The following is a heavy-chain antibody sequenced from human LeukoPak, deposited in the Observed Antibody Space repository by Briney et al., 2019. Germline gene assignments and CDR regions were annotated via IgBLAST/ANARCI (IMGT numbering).Heavy chain of an antibody. Sequence: SETLSLTCTVSGGSISRYYWSWIRQPPGKGLEWIGYKDHSGSTNYNRSLKSRVTISVDTSKNQFSLKLSSVTAAATAVYYCARVYYSSSYDYWYFDLWGRGTLVTVSS. J-gene: IGHJ2*01. D-gene: IGHD6-13*01. CDR1: GGSISRYY. CDR2: KDHSGST. V-gene: IGHV4-59*01. CDR3: ARVYYSSSYDYWYFDL.